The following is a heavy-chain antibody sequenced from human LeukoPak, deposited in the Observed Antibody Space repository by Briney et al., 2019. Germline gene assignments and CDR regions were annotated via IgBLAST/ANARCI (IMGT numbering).Heavy chain of an antibody. V-gene: IGHV4-59*08. D-gene: IGHD3-22*01. CDR1: GGSICSYY. CDR3: ARLSSRREYYDSSGIPEAFDY. Sequence: SETLSLTCTVSGGSICSYYWSWIRQPPGKGLEWIGYIYYSGSTNYNPSLKSRVTISVDTSKNQFSLKLSSVTAADTAVYYCARLSSRREYYDSSGIPEAFDYWGQGTLVTVSS. J-gene: IGHJ4*02. CDR2: IYYSGST.